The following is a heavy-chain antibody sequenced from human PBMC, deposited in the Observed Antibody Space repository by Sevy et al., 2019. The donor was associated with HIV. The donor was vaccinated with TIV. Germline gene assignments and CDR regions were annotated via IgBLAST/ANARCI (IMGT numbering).Heavy chain of an antibody. V-gene: IGHV1-69*13. CDR1: GGTVSSYA. Sequence: ASVKVSCKASGGTVSSYAISWVRQAPGQGLEWMGRFIPISGTANYAQKFQGRVTITADESTSTVYMDLSRLKSDDSAVYYCASEPHYDSLTGYYTLDYWGQGTLVTVSS. CDR3: ASEPHYDSLTGYYTLDY. D-gene: IGHD3-9*01. J-gene: IGHJ4*02. CDR2: FIPISGTA.